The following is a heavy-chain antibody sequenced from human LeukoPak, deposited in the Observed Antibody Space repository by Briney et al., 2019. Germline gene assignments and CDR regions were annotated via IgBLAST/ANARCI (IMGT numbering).Heavy chain of an antibody. CDR1: GYIFSNYE. CDR3: ARSLPTITYGGIPLRGKGLDS. Sequence: ASVKVSCKTSGYIFSNYEIHWVRQASGQGLEWMGWIDPKNGNTDYAQKFQGRVTLASNDSISTVYMELSLRSEDTAVYFCARSLPTITYGGIPLRGKGLDSWGQGTVVTVSS. CDR2: IDPKNGNT. J-gene: IGHJ5*01. V-gene: IGHV1-8*01. D-gene: IGHD3-16*01.